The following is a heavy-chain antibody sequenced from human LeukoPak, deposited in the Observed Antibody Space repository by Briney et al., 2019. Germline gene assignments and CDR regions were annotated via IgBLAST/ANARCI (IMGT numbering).Heavy chain of an antibody. J-gene: IGHJ4*01. Sequence: PGGSLRLSCAAPGFTFSSYSMNWVRQAPGKGLEWVSSISSSSSYIYYADSVKGRFTISRDNAKNSLYLQMNSLRAEDTAVYYCAREKDYDSSGLPDFDYWGHGTLVTVSS. CDR2: ISSSSSYI. CDR1: GFTFSSYS. D-gene: IGHD3-22*01. CDR3: AREKDYDSSGLPDFDY. V-gene: IGHV3-21*01.